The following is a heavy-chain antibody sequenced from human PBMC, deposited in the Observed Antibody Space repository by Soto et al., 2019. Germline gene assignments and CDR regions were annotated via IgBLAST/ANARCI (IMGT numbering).Heavy chain of an antibody. V-gene: IGHV1-3*01. D-gene: IGHD2-15*01. CDR2: INAGNGNT. CDR1: GYTFTSYA. J-gene: IGHJ4*02. Sequence: QVQLVQSGAEVKKPGASVKVSCKASGYTFTSYAIHWVRQAPGQRLEWMGWINAGNGNTKYSQKFQDRVTITRDTSASTDYMELSSLRSEDTAVYSCARDLGGGPDYWGQGTVVTVSS. CDR3: ARDLGGGPDY.